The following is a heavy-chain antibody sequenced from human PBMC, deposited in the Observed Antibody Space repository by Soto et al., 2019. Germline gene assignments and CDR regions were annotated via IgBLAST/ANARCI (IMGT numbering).Heavy chain of an antibody. CDR3: AKDGDNSDYYYGMDV. V-gene: IGHV3-23*01. CDR1: VFTFSSYA. CDR2: ISVSGGST. Sequence: GGSLRFSCAASVFTFSSYAMSLVRQAPGKGLECVAAISVSGGSTYYADSVKGRFTISRDNSKATLSLQMNSLRAESTAVYYCAKDGDNSDYYYGMDVWGKGTPVTASS. D-gene: IGHD1-20*01. J-gene: IGHJ6*04.